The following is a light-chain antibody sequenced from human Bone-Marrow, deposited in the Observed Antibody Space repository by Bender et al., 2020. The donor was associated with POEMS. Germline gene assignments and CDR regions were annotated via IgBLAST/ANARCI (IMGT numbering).Light chain of an antibody. CDR1: NIETKS. CDR3: QVWDSESDPVV. J-gene: IGLJ2*01. Sequence: SYVLTQPPSVSVAPGQTASITCGGNNIETKSVHWYQRKPGQAPVLVVYDDSDRPFGIPERFYGSNSGNTATLTISGVEAGDEADYYCQVWDSESDPVVFGVGTKLTVL. CDR2: DDS. V-gene: IGLV3-21*02.